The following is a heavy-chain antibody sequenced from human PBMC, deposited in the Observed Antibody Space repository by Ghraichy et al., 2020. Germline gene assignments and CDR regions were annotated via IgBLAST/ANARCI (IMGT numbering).Heavy chain of an antibody. V-gene: IGHV1-2*02. Sequence: ASVKVSCKASGYTFTGYYMHWVRQAPGQGLEWMGWINPNSGGTNYAQKFQGRVTMTRDTSISTAYMELSRLRSDDTAVYYCAGPLVGATEGWGHDAFDIWGQGTMVTVSS. D-gene: IGHD1-26*01. CDR2: INPNSGGT. J-gene: IGHJ3*02. CDR1: GYTFTGYY. CDR3: AGPLVGATEGWGHDAFDI.